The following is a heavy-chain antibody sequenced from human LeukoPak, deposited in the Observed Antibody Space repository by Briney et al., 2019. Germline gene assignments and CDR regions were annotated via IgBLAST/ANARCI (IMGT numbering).Heavy chain of an antibody. V-gene: IGHV3-30*03. CDR1: GFTFSSYG. D-gene: IGHD2-15*01. Sequence: SLRLSCAASGFTFSSYGMPWVRRAPGKGLEWVAVISYDGSNKYYAESVKGRFTISRDNSKNTLYLQMNSLRAEDTAVYYCARAGGYCRRISCPYYFDYWGQGSLVAVSS. J-gene: IGHJ4*02. CDR3: ARAGGYCRRISCPYYFDY. CDR2: ISYDGSNK.